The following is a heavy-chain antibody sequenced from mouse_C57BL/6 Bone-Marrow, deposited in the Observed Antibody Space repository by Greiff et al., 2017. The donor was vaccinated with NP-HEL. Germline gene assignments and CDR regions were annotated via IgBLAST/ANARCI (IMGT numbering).Heavy chain of an antibody. D-gene: IGHD1-1*01. CDR1: GYTFTSYG. V-gene: IGHV1-53*01. CDR3: ARYPHYYGSSYYFDY. Sequence: VQLQQSGAELARPGASVKLSCKASGYTFTSYGISWVKQRTGQGLEWIGNINPSNGSTNYNEKFKSKATLTVDKSSSTAYMQLSSLTSEDSAVYYCARYPHYYGSSYYFDYWGQGTTLTVSS. J-gene: IGHJ2*01. CDR2: INPSNGST.